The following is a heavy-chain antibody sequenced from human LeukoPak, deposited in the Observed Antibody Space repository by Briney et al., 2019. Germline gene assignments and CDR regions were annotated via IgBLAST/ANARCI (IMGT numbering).Heavy chain of an antibody. CDR3: ARVRGQQLVGSPAWFDP. Sequence: GGSLRLSCAASGFTFSSYGMHWVRQAPGKGLGWVAVIWYDGSNKYYADSVKGRLTISRDNSKNTLYLQMNSLRAEDTAVYYCARVRGQQLVGSPAWFDPWGQGTLVTVSS. J-gene: IGHJ5*02. CDR2: IWYDGSNK. CDR1: GFTFSSYG. D-gene: IGHD6-13*01. V-gene: IGHV3-33*01.